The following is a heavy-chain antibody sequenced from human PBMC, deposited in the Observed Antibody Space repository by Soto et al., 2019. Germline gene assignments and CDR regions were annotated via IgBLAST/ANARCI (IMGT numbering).Heavy chain of an antibody. D-gene: IGHD2-8*02. V-gene: IGHV4-4*02. CDR2: VADTGST. CDR1: SGSISSGTW. Sequence: QGQLQESGPGLVKPSGTISLTCVVSSGSISSGTWWRWVRQPSGKGLEWIGQVADTGSTIYNPSLRSRVTISIDQATSQCCLSLGAVTPADTALYDCVRHGGVGFDAWGQGTLVTVSA. CDR3: VRHGGVGFDA. J-gene: IGHJ4*02.